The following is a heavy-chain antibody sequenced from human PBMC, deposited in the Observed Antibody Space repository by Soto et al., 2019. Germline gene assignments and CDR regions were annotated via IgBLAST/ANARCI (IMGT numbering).Heavy chain of an antibody. J-gene: IGHJ4*02. CDR3: ARDRVERWLTSSYYFDY. CDR1: GFTFSSYG. V-gene: IGHV3-33*01. Sequence: QVQLVESGGGVVQPGRSLRLSCAASGFTFSSYGMRWVRQAPGKGLEWVAVIWYDGSNKYYADSVKGRFTISRDNSKKTLYLQMNSLRAEDTAVYYCARDRVERWLTSSYYFDYWGQGTLVTVSS. D-gene: IGHD3-22*01. CDR2: IWYDGSNK.